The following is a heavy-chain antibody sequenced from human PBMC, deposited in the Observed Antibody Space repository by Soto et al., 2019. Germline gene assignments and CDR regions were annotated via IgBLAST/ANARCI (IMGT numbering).Heavy chain of an antibody. V-gene: IGHV1-3*01. CDR1: GYAFTSYA. CDR3: ASLLGYCSSTSCYGYYYGMDV. D-gene: IGHD2-2*01. Sequence: SVKVSCKASGYAFTSYAMHWVRQAPVQRLEWMGWINAGNGNTKYSQKFQGRVTITRDTSASTAYMELSSLRSEDTAVYYCASLLGYCSSTSCYGYYYGMDVWGQGTTVTVSS. J-gene: IGHJ6*02. CDR2: INAGNGNT.